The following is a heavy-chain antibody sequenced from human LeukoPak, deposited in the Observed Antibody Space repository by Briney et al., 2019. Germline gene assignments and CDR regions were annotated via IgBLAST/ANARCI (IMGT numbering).Heavy chain of an antibody. CDR3: ARGVPSPFPDPFDH. V-gene: IGHV3-74*01. Sequence: PGGSLRLSCAASGFTFSSYWMHWVRQVPGKGLVWVSRINTDGSSTRYADSVKGRFTISRDNAKNTLYLQMNSLRAEDTAVYYCARGVPSPFPDPFDHWGQGTLVTVSS. J-gene: IGHJ4*02. CDR2: INTDGSST. D-gene: IGHD2/OR15-2a*01. CDR1: GFTFSSYW.